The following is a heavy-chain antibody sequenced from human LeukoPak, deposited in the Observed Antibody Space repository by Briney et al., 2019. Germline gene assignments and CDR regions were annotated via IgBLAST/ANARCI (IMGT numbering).Heavy chain of an antibody. Sequence: ASVKVSCKASGYTFTSYAMHWVRQAPGQRLEWMGWINAGNGNTKYSQKFQGRVTITRDTSASTAYMELSSLRSVDTAVYYCARAMRGQQLLSYWGQGTLVTVSS. CDR3: ARAMRGQQLLSY. CDR2: INAGNGNT. J-gene: IGHJ4*02. CDR1: GYTFTSYA. V-gene: IGHV1-3*01. D-gene: IGHD6-13*01.